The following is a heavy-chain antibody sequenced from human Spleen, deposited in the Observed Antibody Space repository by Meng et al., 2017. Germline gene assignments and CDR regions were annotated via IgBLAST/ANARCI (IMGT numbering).Heavy chain of an antibody. CDR2: ISSRSNYI. Sequence: EVQLVESGGGLVKPGGSLRLSCAASGFSFSSYTMNWVRQAPGKGLEWVSSISSRSNYIYYADSVKGRFTISRDNAKNSLYLQINSLRAEDTAVYYCAGLKGWFDPWGQGTLVTVSS. V-gene: IGHV3-21*01. CDR3: AGLKGWFDP. J-gene: IGHJ5*02. CDR1: GFSFSSYT.